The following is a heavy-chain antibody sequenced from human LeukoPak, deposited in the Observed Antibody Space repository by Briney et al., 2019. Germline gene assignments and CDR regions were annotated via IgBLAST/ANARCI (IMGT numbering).Heavy chain of an antibody. Sequence: RAGGSLRLSCSASQFTFSYYAMTWVRQAPGKGLEWASGISSSGDYTYYADSVKGRFTISRDNSKNTLYLQLNSLRVEDTAVYYCAKEIYAYGSRGFDYWGQGTLVTVSS. J-gene: IGHJ4*02. V-gene: IGHV3-23*01. D-gene: IGHD3-10*01. CDR1: QFTFSYYA. CDR2: ISSSGDYT. CDR3: AKEIYAYGSRGFDY.